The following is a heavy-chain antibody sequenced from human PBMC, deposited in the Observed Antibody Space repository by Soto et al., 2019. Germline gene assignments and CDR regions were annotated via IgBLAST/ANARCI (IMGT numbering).Heavy chain of an antibody. D-gene: IGHD2-21*02. CDR3: ARTGGNSKFDY. Sequence: GGSLRLSCVASGFTLSDYYVDWVRQAPGKGLEWVGRTRDKPNSYTTEYAASVEGRFTISRDDSKNSLYLQLNSLNTEDTAVYYCARTGGNSKFDYWGQGTLVTVSS. V-gene: IGHV3-72*01. CDR2: TRDKPNSYTT. CDR1: GFTLSDYY. J-gene: IGHJ4*02.